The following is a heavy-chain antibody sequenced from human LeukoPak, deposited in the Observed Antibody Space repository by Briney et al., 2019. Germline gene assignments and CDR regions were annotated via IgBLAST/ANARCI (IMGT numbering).Heavy chain of an antibody. Sequence: SETLSLTCIVSGDSISTGYYWVWIRQPPGKGLVWIGYIYYSGSTNYNPSLKSRVTISVDTSKNQFSLKLSSVTAADTAVYYCARDRQKSGYSSSYAWFDPWGQGTLVTVSS. V-gene: IGHV4-61*01. J-gene: IGHJ5*02. D-gene: IGHD6-6*01. CDR3: ARDRQKSGYSSSYAWFDP. CDR2: IYYSGST. CDR1: GDSISTGYY.